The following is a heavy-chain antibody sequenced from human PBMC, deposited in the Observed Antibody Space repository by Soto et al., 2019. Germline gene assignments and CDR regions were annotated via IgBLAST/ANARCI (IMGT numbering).Heavy chain of an antibody. CDR1: GGSITTGGYY. V-gene: IGHV4-31*03. CDR3: ARTKCSGGSCYSWSLDY. Sequence: NPSETLSLTCTVPGGSITTGGYYWSWIRQLPGKGLGWIGHRYYSESTYYNPSLKSRVSISLDTSKNQFSLKLSFVTAADTAMYYCARTKCSGGSCYSWSLDYWGQGTPVTVSS. CDR2: RYYSEST. J-gene: IGHJ4*02. D-gene: IGHD2-15*01.